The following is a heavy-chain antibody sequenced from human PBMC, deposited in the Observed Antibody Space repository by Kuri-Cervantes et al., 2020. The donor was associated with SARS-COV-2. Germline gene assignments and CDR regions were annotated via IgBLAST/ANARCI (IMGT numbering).Heavy chain of an antibody. CDR3: AKQQQLGTYDY. V-gene: IGHV3-33*06. CDR1: GFTFSSYG. CDR2: IWYDGSNK. J-gene: IGHJ4*02. D-gene: IGHD6-13*01. Sequence: GESLKISCAASGFTFSSYGMHWVRQAPGKGLEWVAVIWYDGSNKYYADSVKGRFTISRDNSKNTLYLQMNSLRAEDTAVYYCAKQQQLGTYDYWGQGTLVTVSS.